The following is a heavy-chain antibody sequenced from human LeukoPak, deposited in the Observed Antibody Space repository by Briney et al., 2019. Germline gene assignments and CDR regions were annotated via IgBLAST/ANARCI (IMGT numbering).Heavy chain of an antibody. J-gene: IGHJ4*02. D-gene: IGHD3-22*01. Sequence: GRSLRLSCAASGFTFSSYAMHWVRQAPGKGLEWVAVISYDGSNKYYADSVKGRFTISRDNSKNTLYLQMNSLRAEDTPVYFCAKRGVVIRVILVGFHKEAYYFDSWGQGALVTVSS. CDR2: ISYDGSNK. CDR1: GFTFSSYA. CDR3: AKRGVVIRVILVGFHKEAYYFDS. V-gene: IGHV3-30*04.